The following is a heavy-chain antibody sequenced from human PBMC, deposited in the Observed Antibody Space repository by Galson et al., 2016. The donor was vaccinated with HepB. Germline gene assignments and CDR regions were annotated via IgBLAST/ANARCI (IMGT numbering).Heavy chain of an antibody. V-gene: IGHV4-59*08. J-gene: IGHJ4*02. CDR1: GVSIKDYY. CDR2: VTYSGST. Sequence: SETLSLTCSVSGVSIKDYYWTWIRQTPGKTLEWIGYVTYSGSTYYKTSLKSRVTISVDASKNQFSLKLTSLTAADTAVYYCARHRLYCGGSSRYQAAYYFDRWGQGTQVTVSS. CDR3: ARHRLYCGGSSRYQAAYYFDR. D-gene: IGHD2-2*01.